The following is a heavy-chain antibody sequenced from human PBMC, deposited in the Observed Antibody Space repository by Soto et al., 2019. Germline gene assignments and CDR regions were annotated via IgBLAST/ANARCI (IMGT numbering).Heavy chain of an antibody. CDR1: GXTFSSYS. J-gene: IGHJ4*02. CDR3: ARGPRGNFDY. Sequence: GSLRLSCAASGXTFSSYSMNWVRQAPGKGLEWVSSISSSSSYIYYADSVKGLFTISRDNANNSLYLQMNSLRAEDTAVYYCARGPRGNFDYWGQGTLVTVSS. CDR2: ISSSSSYI. D-gene: IGHD3-10*01. V-gene: IGHV3-21*01.